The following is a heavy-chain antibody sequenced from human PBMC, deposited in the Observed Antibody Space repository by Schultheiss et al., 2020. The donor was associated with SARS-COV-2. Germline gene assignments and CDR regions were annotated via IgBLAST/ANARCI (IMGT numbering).Heavy chain of an antibody. CDR1: GGSVSSGSYY. Sequence: SETLSLTCTVSGGSVSSGSYYWSWIRQPPGKGLEWIGRIYTSGSTNYNPSLKSRVTMSVDTSKNQFSLKVASVTAADTAVYYCAREGIPGARGYYFDNWAQGTLVTVSS. J-gene: IGHJ4*02. D-gene: IGHD2-2*01. CDR3: AREGIPGARGYYFDN. CDR2: IYTSGST. V-gene: IGHV4-61*01.